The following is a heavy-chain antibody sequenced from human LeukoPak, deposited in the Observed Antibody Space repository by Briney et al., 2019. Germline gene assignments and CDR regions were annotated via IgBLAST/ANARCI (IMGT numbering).Heavy chain of an antibody. CDR1: GFTFSSYS. CDR2: ISSSSYI. J-gene: IGHJ4*02. CDR3: ARESYYHSSGYYYVDY. D-gene: IGHD3-22*01. Sequence: GGSLRLSCAASGFTFSSYSMNWVRQAPGKGLEWVSSISSSSYIYYADSVKGRFTISRDNAKNSLYLQMNSLRAEDTAVYYCARESYYHSSGYYYVDYWGQGTLVTVSS. V-gene: IGHV3-21*01.